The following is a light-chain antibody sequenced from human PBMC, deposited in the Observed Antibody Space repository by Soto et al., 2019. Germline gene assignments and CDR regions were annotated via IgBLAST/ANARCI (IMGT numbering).Light chain of an antibody. CDR1: SSNIGTTY. Sequence: QSVLTQPPSASGSPGQRVTISCSGSSSNIGTTYVYWFQQLPGTTPKLLIYSTDQRPSGVPDRFSGSKSGTSASLAINGLRSEDEADYYCASWDDSLSIWVFGGGTKLTVL. J-gene: IGLJ3*02. CDR3: ASWDDSLSIWV. V-gene: IGLV1-47*01. CDR2: STD.